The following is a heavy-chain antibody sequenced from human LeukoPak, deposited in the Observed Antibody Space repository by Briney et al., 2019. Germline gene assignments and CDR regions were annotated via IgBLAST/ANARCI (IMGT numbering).Heavy chain of an antibody. CDR1: GFSFTNYG. CDR3: ARDRRGYSAYDGEGFDY. J-gene: IGHJ4*02. D-gene: IGHD5-12*01. Sequence: GASVKVSCKASGFSFTNYGFSWVRQAPGQGLQWVGWISADNGNTKYAQNLQGRVIMTTDRSTGTAYVELTSLRSDDTAVYYCARDRRGYSAYDGEGFDYWGQGTLVTVSS. V-gene: IGHV1-18*01. CDR2: ISADNGNT.